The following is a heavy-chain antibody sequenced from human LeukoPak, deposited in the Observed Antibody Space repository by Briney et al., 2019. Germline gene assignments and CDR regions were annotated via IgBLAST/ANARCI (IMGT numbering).Heavy chain of an antibody. CDR2: MNPNSGNT. CDR3: ARAWFGSRGYYYMDV. Sequence: ASVKVSCKASGYTFTSYDINWVRQATGQGLEWMGWMNPNSGNTGYAQKFQGRVTITRNTSISTAYMELSSLRSEDTAVYYCARAWFGSRGYYYMDVWGKGTTVTVSS. D-gene: IGHD3-10*01. CDR1: GYTFTSYD. V-gene: IGHV1-8*03. J-gene: IGHJ6*03.